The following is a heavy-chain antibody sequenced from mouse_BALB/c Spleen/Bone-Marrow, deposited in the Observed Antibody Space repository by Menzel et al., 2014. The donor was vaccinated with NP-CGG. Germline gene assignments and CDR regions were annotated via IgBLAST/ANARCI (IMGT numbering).Heavy chain of an antibody. Sequence: QVQLQQSGPELVKPGASVKMSCKASGYSFXSYYIHWVKQRPGQGLEWIGWIFPGSDNTKYNEKFKGKATLTADTSSSPAYMHLSSLTSEESAVYFGARDWDEYYVDYWGQGTTLTVSS. V-gene: IGHV1-66*01. J-gene: IGHJ2*01. D-gene: IGHD4-1*01. CDR1: GYSFXSYY. CDR2: IFPGSDNT. CDR3: ARDWDEYYVDY.